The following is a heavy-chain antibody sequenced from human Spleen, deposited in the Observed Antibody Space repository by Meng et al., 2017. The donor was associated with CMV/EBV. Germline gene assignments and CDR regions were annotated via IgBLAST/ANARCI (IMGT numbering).Heavy chain of an antibody. D-gene: IGHD5-24*01. CDR2: ISDRGGST. Sequence: GESLKISCAASGFTFSSYAMSWVRQAPGKGLEWVSAISDRGGSTYYADSVKGRFTISRDNSKNTLYLQMNRLRAEDTAVYYCAKDPGWLQSGWYFDLWGRGTLVTVSS. CDR1: GFTFSSYA. J-gene: IGHJ2*01. V-gene: IGHV3-23*01. CDR3: AKDPGWLQSGWYFDL.